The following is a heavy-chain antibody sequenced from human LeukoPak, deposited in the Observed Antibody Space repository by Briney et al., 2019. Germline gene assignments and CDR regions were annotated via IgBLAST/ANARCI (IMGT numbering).Heavy chain of an antibody. CDR2: INSDGSSA. CDR3: ARSRGALDY. Sequence: GGSLRLSCAASRFTFSSYWMHWVRQAPGKGLVWVSGINSDGSSANYADSVKGRFTISRDNAKNTLYLQMNSLRAEDTAVYYCARSRGALDYWGQGTLVTVSS. D-gene: IGHD3-10*01. J-gene: IGHJ4*02. CDR1: RFTFSSYW. V-gene: IGHV3-74*01.